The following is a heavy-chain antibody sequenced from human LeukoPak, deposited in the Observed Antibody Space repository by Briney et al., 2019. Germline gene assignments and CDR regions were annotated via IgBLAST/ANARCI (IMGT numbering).Heavy chain of an antibody. CDR3: ARGGYYGSGSYSYYYYYYMDV. Sequence: ASVKVSCKASGYTFTSYGISWVRQAPGQGLEWMGWINPSSGGTNYAQKFQGRVTMTRDTSISTAYMELSRLRSDDTAVYYCARGGYYGSGSYSYYYYYYMDVWGKGTTVTISS. CDR1: GYTFTSYG. CDR2: INPSSGGT. V-gene: IGHV1-2*02. J-gene: IGHJ6*03. D-gene: IGHD3-10*01.